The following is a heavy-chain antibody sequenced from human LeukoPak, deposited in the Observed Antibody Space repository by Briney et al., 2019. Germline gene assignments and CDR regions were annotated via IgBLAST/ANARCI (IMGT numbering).Heavy chain of an antibody. D-gene: IGHD3-22*01. Sequence: SVKVSCKASGGTFSSYAISWVRQAPGQGLEWMGRIIPILGIANYAQKFQGRVTITADKSTSTAYMELSSLRSEGTAVYYCAGRQVTMIVVVIDGAFDIWGQGTMVTVSS. J-gene: IGHJ3*02. V-gene: IGHV1-69*04. CDR3: AGRQVTMIVVVIDGAFDI. CDR2: IIPILGIA. CDR1: GGTFSSYA.